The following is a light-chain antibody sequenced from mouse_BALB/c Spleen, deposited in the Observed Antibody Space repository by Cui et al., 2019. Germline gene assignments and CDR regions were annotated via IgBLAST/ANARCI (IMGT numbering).Light chain of an antibody. Sequence: DIVMTQSQKFMSTSVGDRISITCKASQNVGTAVAWYQQKPGQSPKLLIYSASKRYTGVPDRFTGSGSGTDFTLTISNMQSEDLADYFCQQYSSYPTFGGGTKLEIK. CDR1: QNVGTA. J-gene: IGKJ2*01. V-gene: IGKV6-13*01. CDR2: SAS. CDR3: QQYSSYPT.